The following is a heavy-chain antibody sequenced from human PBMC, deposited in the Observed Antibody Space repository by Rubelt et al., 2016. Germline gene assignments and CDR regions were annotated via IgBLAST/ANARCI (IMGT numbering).Heavy chain of an antibody. D-gene: IGHD2-2*01. CDR3: ATGYCTSITCFDF. CDR1: GGTFSSYA. V-gene: IGHV1-69*01. J-gene: IGHJ4*02. CDR2: IIPVFGAA. Sequence: QVQLVQSGAEVKKPGSSVKVSCKASGGTFSSYAISWVRQAPGQGLEWMGGIIPVFGAANDAQELQGRVTSTADESTSTAYMELSSLRSEDTAVYYCATGYCTSITCFDFWGQGTLVTVSS.